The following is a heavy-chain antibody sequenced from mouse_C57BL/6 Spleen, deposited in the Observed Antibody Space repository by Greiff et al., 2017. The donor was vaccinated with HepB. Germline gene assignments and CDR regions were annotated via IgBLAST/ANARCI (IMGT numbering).Heavy chain of an antibody. CDR3: ARRTGTYDFDY. CDR2: ISSGGSYT. CDR1: GFTFSSYG. D-gene: IGHD4-1*01. V-gene: IGHV5-6*02. J-gene: IGHJ2*01. Sequence: EVKLVESGGDLVKPGGSLKLSCAASGFTFSSYGMSWVRQTPDKRLEWVATISSGGSYTYYPDSVKGRFTISRDNAKNTLYLQMSSLKSEDTAMYYCARRTGTYDFDYWGQGTTLTVSS.